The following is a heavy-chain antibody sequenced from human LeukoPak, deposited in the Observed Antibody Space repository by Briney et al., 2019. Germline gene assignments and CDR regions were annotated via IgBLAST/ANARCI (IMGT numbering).Heavy chain of an antibody. V-gene: IGHV4-39*02. CDR3: ARDYHY. CDR1: GASISGSGYY. J-gene: IGHJ4*02. Sequence: SETLSLTCTVSGASISGSGYYWGWIRQPPGKGLEWIGNIYDSGSTYYNASLQSRVTISIDTSKNQFSLRLSSVTAADTAMYYCARDYHYWGQGTLVTVSS. CDR2: IYDSGST.